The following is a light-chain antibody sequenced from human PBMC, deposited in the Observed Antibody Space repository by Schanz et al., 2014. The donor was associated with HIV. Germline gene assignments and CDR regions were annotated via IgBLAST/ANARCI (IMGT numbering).Light chain of an antibody. CDR1: SSDVGVYNY. CDR3: SSYTGSNIVV. Sequence: QSALTQPASVSGSPGQSITISCTGTSSDVGVYNYVSWYQQHPGKAPKLMIYDVNNRPSGVSNRFSGSKSGNTASLTISGLRAEDEADYYCSSYTGSNIVVFGGGTKVTVL. J-gene: IGLJ2*01. V-gene: IGLV2-14*03. CDR2: DVN.